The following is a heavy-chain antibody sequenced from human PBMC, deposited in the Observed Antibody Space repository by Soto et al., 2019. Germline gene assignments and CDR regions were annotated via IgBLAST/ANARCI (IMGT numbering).Heavy chain of an antibody. CDR2: INAGNGNT. V-gene: IGHV1-3*01. CDR1: GYMFTRYA. D-gene: IGHD6-19*01. Sequence: GXSVKVSGKASGYMFTRYAMHWVRQAPGQRLEWMGWINAGNGNTKYSQKFQGRVTITTDTSASTSYMELSSLRSEDTAVYYCARDGAVAGDSNFDYWGQGTLVTVSS. J-gene: IGHJ4*02. CDR3: ARDGAVAGDSNFDY.